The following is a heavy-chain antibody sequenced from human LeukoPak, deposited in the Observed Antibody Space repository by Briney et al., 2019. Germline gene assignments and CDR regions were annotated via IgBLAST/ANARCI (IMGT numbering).Heavy chain of an antibody. J-gene: IGHJ4*02. CDR1: GYSFTSFW. CDR2: IYPGDSDT. D-gene: IGHD3-3*01. V-gene: IGHV5-51*01. CDR3: AWPGGYGVSPFDY. Sequence: GESLKISCKGSGYSFTSFWIAWVRQMPGKGLEWMGIIYPGDSDTRYSPSFQGQVAISADKSISTAYLQWSSLKASDTAIYYCAWPGGYGVSPFDYWGQGTLVTVSS.